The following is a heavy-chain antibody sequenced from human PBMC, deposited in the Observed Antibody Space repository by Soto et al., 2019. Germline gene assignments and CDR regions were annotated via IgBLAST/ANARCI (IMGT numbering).Heavy chain of an antibody. Sequence: GASVKVSCKASGGTFSSYAISWVRQAPGQGLEWMGGIIPIFGTANYAQKFQGRVTITADESTSTAYMELSSLRSEDTAVYYCARDRAYRRIYYFDYWGQGTLVTVPS. CDR1: GGTFSSYA. J-gene: IGHJ4*02. CDR3: ARDRAYRRIYYFDY. CDR2: IIPIFGTA. D-gene: IGHD1-20*01. V-gene: IGHV1-69*13.